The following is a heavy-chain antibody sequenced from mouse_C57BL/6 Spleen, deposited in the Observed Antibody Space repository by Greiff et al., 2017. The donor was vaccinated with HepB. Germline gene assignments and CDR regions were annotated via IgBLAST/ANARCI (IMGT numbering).Heavy chain of an antibody. CDR1: GYAFSSYW. V-gene: IGHV1-80*01. CDR3: ARGGTKGFYY. J-gene: IGHJ2*01. Sequence: QVQLKESGAELVKPGASVKISCKASGYAFSSYWMNWVKQRPGKGLEWIGQIYPGDGDTNYNGKFKGKATLTADKSSSTAYMQLSSLTSEDSAIYFCARGGTKGFYYWGQGTTLTVSS. D-gene: IGHD4-1*01. CDR2: IYPGDGDT.